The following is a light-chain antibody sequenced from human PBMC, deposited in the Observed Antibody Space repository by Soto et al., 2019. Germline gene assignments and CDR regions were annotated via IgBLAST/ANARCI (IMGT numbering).Light chain of an antibody. CDR2: DSS. V-gene: IGKV1-33*01. CDR1: QDITNY. Sequence: DLQMTQSPSSLSASVGDRVTITCQASQDITNYLNWYQQKPGKAPKLLIHDSSNLETGVPSRFSGSGSGTYFSLTISSLQPEDIATYYCQQYDTLPLTFGQGTRLEIK. CDR3: QQYDTLPLT. J-gene: IGKJ5*01.